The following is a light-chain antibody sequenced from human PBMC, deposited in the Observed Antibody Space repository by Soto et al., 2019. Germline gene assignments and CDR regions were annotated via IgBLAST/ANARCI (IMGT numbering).Light chain of an antibody. Sequence: DIVMTQSPLSLPVTPGEPASISCRSSQSLLHSSGNNCLDWYLQKPGQSPQLLIYLGSNRASGVPDRFSGSGSGTDFTLKISRVEAEDVGVYYCMQGLQTPLTFCGGTKVEIK. CDR3: MQGLQTPLT. V-gene: IGKV2-28*01. CDR2: LGS. J-gene: IGKJ4*01. CDR1: QSLLHSSGNNC.